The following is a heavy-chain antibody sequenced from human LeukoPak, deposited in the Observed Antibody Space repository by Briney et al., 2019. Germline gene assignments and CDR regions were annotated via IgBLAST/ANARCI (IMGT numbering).Heavy chain of an antibody. CDR2: VSYSGTT. D-gene: IGHD2-2*01. CDR1: GGSISSSTYY. Sequence: PSETLSLTCTVSGGSISSSTYYWGWVRQPPGKGLEWIGSVSYSGTTYYNTSLRSRVTISIDTSRNQFSLKVTSETAADTAVYYCARETPAVRNNCFDPWGQGTLVTVSS. V-gene: IGHV4-39*02. J-gene: IGHJ5*02. CDR3: ARETPAVRNNCFDP.